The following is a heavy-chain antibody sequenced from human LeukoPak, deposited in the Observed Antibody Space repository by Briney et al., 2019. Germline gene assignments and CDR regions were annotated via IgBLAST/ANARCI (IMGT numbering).Heavy chain of an antibody. J-gene: IGHJ4*02. CDR1: GFIFNNYA. V-gene: IGHV3-9*01. D-gene: IGHD3-10*01. CDR3: AKEPGEFGEP. CDR2: ISWNSGSI. Sequence: PGGSLRLSCAGSGFIFNNYAMHWVRQPPGKGLEWVSGISWNSGSIDYANSVKGRFTISRDNAKNSLYLQMNSLRAEDTALYYCAKEPGEFGEPWGQGTLVTVSS.